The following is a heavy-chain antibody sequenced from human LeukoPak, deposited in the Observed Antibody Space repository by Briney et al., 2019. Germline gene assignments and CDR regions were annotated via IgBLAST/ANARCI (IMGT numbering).Heavy chain of an antibody. CDR1: GYTFTGYY. CDR3: ASLSSSSEYYYYGMDV. J-gene: IGHJ6*02. Sequence: ASVKVSCKASGYTFTGYYMHWVRQAPGQGLEWMGWINPNSGGTNYAQKFQGRVTMTRDTSISTAYMELSSLRSEDTAVYYCASLSSSSEYYYYGMDVWGQGTTVTVSS. V-gene: IGHV1-2*02. CDR2: INPNSGGT. D-gene: IGHD6-6*01.